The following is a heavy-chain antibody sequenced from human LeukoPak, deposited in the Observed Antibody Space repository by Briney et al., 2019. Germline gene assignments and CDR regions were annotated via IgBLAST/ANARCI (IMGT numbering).Heavy chain of an antibody. J-gene: IGHJ3*02. CDR1: GFTFSDYY. CDR3: ARGVVTGVDFLDI. D-gene: IGHD4-23*01. CDR2: ISRSGSTI. V-gene: IGHV3-11*04. Sequence: PGGSLRLSCAASGFTFSDYYMSWIRQAPGKGLEWVSYISRSGSTIYYADSVKGRFTIPRDNAKNSLYLQMNSLRAEDTAVYYCARGVVTGVDFLDIWGEGTMVTVSS.